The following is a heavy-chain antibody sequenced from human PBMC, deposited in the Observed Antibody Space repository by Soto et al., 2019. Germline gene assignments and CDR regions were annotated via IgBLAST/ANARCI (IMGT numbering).Heavy chain of an antibody. CDR2: ISGSGGTT. CDR1: GFTFSSYA. D-gene: IGHD1-20*01. Sequence: SGGSLRLSCAASGFTFSSYAMNWVRQAPGKGLEWVSGISGSGGTTEYADSVKGRFTISRDNSMNTLFLQMNSLRAEDTAIYYCAKTFITGSPSNWFDPWGQGTLVTVSS. V-gene: IGHV3-23*01. CDR3: AKTFITGSPSNWFDP. J-gene: IGHJ5*02.